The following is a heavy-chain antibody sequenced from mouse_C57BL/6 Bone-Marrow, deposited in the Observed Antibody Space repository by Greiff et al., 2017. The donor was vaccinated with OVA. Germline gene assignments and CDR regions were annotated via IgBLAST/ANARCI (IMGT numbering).Heavy chain of an antibody. V-gene: IGHV1-55*01. J-gene: IGHJ4*01. CDR1: GYTFTSYW. CDR2: IYPGSGST. CDR3: AEGAIYYGNYYAMEY. D-gene: IGHD2-1*01. Sequence: QVQLQQPGAELVKPGASVKMSCKASGYTFTSYWITWVKQRPGQGLEWIGDIYPGSGSTNYNEKFKSKATLTVDTSSSTAYMQLSSLTSEDSAVYYCAEGAIYYGNYYAMEYWGQGTSVTVSS.